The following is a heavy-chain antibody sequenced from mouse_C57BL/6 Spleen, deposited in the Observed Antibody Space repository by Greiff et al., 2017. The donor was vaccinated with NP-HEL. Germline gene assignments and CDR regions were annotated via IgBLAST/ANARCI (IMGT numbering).Heavy chain of an antibody. CDR1: GYTFTSYW. CDR3: AVGTMVTTWFAY. D-gene: IGHD2-2*01. CDR2: IYPGSGST. V-gene: IGHV1-55*01. J-gene: IGHJ3*01. Sequence: QVQLQQPGAELVKPGASVKMSCKASGYTFTSYWITWVKQRPGQGLEWIGDIYPGSGSTNYNEKFKSKATLTVDTSSSTAYMQLSSLTSEDSAVYYCAVGTMVTTWFAYWGQGTLVTVSA.